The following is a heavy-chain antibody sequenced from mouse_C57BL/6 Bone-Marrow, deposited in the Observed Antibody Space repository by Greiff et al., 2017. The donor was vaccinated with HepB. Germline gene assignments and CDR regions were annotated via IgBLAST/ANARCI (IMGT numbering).Heavy chain of an antibody. CDR3: ARAGGLPYYSNFLDY. CDR2: IHPNSGST. Sequence: QVQLQQSGAELVKPGASVKLSCKASGYTFTSYWMHWVKQRPGQGLEWIGMIHPNSGSTNYNEKFKSKATLTVDKSSSTAYMQLSSLTSEDSAVYYCARAGGLPYYSNFLDYWGQGTTLTVSS. D-gene: IGHD2-5*01. V-gene: IGHV1-64*01. J-gene: IGHJ2*01. CDR1: GYTFTSYW.